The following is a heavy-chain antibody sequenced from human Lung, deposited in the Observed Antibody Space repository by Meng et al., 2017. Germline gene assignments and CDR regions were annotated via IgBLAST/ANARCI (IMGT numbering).Heavy chain of an antibody. CDR1: DYTFTGYG. Sequence: QVHPVQAGAERKKPGASVKVSCKSSDYTFTGYGVSWVRQAPGQGLEWMAWLGAHDGDRSHAPRFQGRVTVTADRLTATSFMELRNLRYDDTAVYYCARGTPGRSYSDFWGQGTLVTVSS. D-gene: IGHD3-10*01. CDR2: LGAHDGDR. J-gene: IGHJ4*02. CDR3: ARGTPGRSYSDF. V-gene: IGHV1-18*04.